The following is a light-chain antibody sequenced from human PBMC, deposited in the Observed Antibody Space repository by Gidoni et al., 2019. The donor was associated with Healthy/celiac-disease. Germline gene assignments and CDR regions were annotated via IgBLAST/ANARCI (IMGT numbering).Light chain of an antibody. CDR3: QQYNNWPPIT. CDR2: GAS. V-gene: IGKV3-15*01. CDR1: QSVSSN. J-gene: IGKJ5*01. Sequence: EIVMPQSPATLSVSPGARAALSCRASQSVSSNLAWYQQKPGQAPRLLIYGASTRATGIPARFSGSGSGTEFTLTISSLQSEDFAVYYCQQYNNWPPITFGQGTRLEIK.